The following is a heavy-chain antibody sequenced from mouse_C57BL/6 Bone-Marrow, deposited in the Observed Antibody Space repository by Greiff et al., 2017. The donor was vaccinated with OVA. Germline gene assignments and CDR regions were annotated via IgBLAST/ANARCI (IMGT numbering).Heavy chain of an antibody. CDR1: GFNIKDDY. Sequence: EVQLQQSGAELVRPGASVKLSCTASGFNIKDDYMHWVKQRPEQGLEWIGWIDPENGDTESASKFQGTATITADTSSNTAYLQLSSLTSADTAVDYCTPLLLRRTWFAYWGQGTLVTVSA. D-gene: IGHD1-1*01. CDR2: IDPENGDT. V-gene: IGHV14-4*01. J-gene: IGHJ3*01. CDR3: TPLLLRRTWFAY.